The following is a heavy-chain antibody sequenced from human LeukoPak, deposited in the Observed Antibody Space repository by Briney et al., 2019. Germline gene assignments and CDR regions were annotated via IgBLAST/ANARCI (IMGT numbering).Heavy chain of an antibody. CDR2: INPNSGDT. J-gene: IGHJ4*02. Sequence: ASVKVSCKASGYTFIGYYMHWVRQAPGQGLEWMGWINPNSGDTNYAQRFQGRVTMTRDTSISTAYMELSRLTSDDTAVYYCARGMGATTRNDYWGQGTLVTVSS. D-gene: IGHD1-26*01. CDR1: GYTFIGYY. CDR3: ARGMGATTRNDY. V-gene: IGHV1-2*02.